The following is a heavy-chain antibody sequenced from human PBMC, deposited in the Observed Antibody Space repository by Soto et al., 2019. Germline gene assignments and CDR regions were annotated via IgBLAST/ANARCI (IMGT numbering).Heavy chain of an antibody. CDR1: GFTFDDYA. D-gene: IGHD2-2*01. Sequence: EVQLVESGGGLVQPGRSLRLSCAASGFTFDDYAMHWVRQAPGKGLEWVSGISWNSGSIGYADSVKGRFTISRDNAKNSLYLQMNSLRAEDTALYYCAKDIGLVAAAISLVNAFDIWCQGTMVTVSS. CDR2: ISWNSGSI. V-gene: IGHV3-9*01. CDR3: AKDIGLVAAAISLVNAFDI. J-gene: IGHJ3*02.